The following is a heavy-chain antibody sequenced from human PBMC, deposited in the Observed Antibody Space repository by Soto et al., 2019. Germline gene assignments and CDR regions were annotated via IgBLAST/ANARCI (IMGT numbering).Heavy chain of an antibody. CDR1: GFTFSGSA. J-gene: IGHJ6*01. CDR2: IRSKANSYAT. D-gene: IGHD3-10*01. V-gene: IGHV3-73*02. CDR3: TRDGPLGGRGRGADSGPNREV. Sequence: EVQLVESGGGLVQPGGSPKLSCAASGFTFSGSAMHWVRQASGKGLEWVGRIRSKANSYATAYAASVKGRFTISRDDSKNTAYLQMNSLKTEDTAVYYCTRDGPLGGRGRGADSGPNREVWEQGSTVTCSS.